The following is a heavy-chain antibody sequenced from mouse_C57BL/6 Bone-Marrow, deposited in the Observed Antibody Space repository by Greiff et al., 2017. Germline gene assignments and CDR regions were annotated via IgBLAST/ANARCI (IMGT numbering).Heavy chain of an antibody. CDR3: ARRLLYFDY. Sequence: QVQLQQPGAELVKPGASVKLSCKASGYTFTSYWMQWVKQRPGQGLEWIGEIDPSDSYTNYNQKFKGKATLTVDTSANTAYMQLSSLTSEVSAVYYCARRLLYFDYWGQGTTLTVSS. CDR1: GYTFTSYW. J-gene: IGHJ2*01. V-gene: IGHV1-50*01. D-gene: IGHD2-13*01. CDR2: IDPSDSYT.